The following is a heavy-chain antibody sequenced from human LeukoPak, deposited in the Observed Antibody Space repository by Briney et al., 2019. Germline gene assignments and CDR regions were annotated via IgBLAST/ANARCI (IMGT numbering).Heavy chain of an antibody. CDR1: DHTFITYR. CDR3: ARGPSITMVRGGQWYYYMDV. D-gene: IGHD3-10*01. Sequence: ASVKVSCKTSDHTFITYRLLATRQGPGQGLEWMGWISGYNGNTNFARKLQGRVTMTTDTSTSTAYMELRSLRSEDTAVYYCARGPSITMVRGGQWYYYMDVWGKGTTVSTS. V-gene: IGHV1-18*01. CDR2: ISGYNGNT. J-gene: IGHJ6*03.